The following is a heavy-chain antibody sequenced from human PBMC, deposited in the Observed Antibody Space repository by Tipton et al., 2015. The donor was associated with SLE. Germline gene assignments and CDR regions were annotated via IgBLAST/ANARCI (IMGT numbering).Heavy chain of an antibody. V-gene: IGHV4-34*01. J-gene: IGHJ5*02. Sequence: TLSLTCSVYGGSLNRWVWSWIRQSPGKGLEWIGKITHRGSTNYNPSLSSRVTILADSSKNQVSLKLPSVADADTAVYYCASQLTVEGSLDLWGQGTLVTVSS. CDR2: ITHRGST. CDR3: ASQLTVEGSLDL. D-gene: IGHD1-26*01. CDR1: GGSLNRWV.